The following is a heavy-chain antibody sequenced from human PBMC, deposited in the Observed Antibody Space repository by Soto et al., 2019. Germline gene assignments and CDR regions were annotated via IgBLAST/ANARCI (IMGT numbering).Heavy chain of an antibody. Sequence: QGQLVQSGAEVKKPGASVKVSCKASGYTFSRYGISWVRQAPGQGLEWMGWISGYNGDTKYAQKFQGRVTMTVDTSTSTAYMELRSLTSDDTAVYYCAKNGQPPYYYYGMDVWGLGTTVGVSS. CDR1: GYTFSRYG. CDR2: ISGYNGDT. V-gene: IGHV1-18*01. CDR3: AKNGQPPYYYYGMDV. J-gene: IGHJ6*02. D-gene: IGHD2-8*01.